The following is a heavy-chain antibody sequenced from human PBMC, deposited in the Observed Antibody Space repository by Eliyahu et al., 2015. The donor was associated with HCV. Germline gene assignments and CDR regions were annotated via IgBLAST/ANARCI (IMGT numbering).Heavy chain of an antibody. D-gene: IGHD1-14*01. CDR2: ISYDGSNK. J-gene: IGHJ6*02. CDR1: GFXFSSYG. CDR3: AKARIFNYFGMDV. Sequence: QVQLVESGGSVXQPGRSLRLSCAASGFXFSSYGMHWVRQAPGKGLEWVAVISYDGSNKYYADSVKGRFAISRDNSKNTLYLQMSSLRAEDTALYYCAKARIFNYFGMDVWGQGTTVTVSS. V-gene: IGHV3-30*18.